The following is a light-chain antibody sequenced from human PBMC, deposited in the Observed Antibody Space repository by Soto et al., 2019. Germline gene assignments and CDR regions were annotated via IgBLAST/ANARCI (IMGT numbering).Light chain of an antibody. CDR3: SSYTSSSTLYV. CDR2: DVN. J-gene: IGLJ1*01. CDR1: TLDIGGHNY. Sequence: QYALNKPPSAAWSPGQSITISCNANTLDIGGHNYVSWHRQYPGKAPKLMIYDVNSRPSGVSNRFSGSKSGNTASLTISGLQADDEADYFCSSYTSSSTLYVFGNGTKVNV. V-gene: IGLV2-14*01.